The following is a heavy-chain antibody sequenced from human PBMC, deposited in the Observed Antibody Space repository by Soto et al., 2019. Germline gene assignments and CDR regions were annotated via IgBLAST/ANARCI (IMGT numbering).Heavy chain of an antibody. Sequence: SVKVSCKASGGTFSSYTISWVRQAPGQGLEWIGRIIPILGIANYAQKFQGRVTITADKSTSTAYMELSSLRSEDTAVYYCARAAGDNWFDPWGQGTLVTVSS. CDR2: IIPILGIA. D-gene: IGHD6-19*01. CDR1: GGTFSSYT. CDR3: ARAAGDNWFDP. J-gene: IGHJ5*02. V-gene: IGHV1-69*02.